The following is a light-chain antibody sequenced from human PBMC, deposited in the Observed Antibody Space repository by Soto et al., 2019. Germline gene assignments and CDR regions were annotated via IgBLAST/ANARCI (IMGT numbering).Light chain of an antibody. V-gene: IGKV3D-7*01. Sequence: EIVMTQSPATLSLSPGDRATLSCRASQSLSNTYISWYQQKPGQAPRLLIYGASTRATGIPARFSGSGSVTDFTLTISSLQPEDFALYYCQQDFDLPLTFGGGTKVEIK. J-gene: IGKJ4*01. CDR1: QSLSNTY. CDR2: GAS. CDR3: QQDFDLPLT.